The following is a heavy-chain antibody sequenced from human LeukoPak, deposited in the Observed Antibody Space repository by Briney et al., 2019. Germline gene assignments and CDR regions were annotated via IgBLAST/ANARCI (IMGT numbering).Heavy chain of an antibody. V-gene: IGHV4-30-4*08. CDR2: FYYSGTT. J-gene: IGHJ6*02. CDR3: ARKPPSGPGYYYSYGMDV. CDR1: GASINSDYY. Sequence: PSQTLSLTCNISGASINSDYYWNWFRQPPGKGLEWIAYFYYSGTTYYNPSLKSRLSLSVDTSKNQFSLKVTSVTAADTAVYYCARKPPSGPGYYYSYGMDVWGQGTTVTVSS.